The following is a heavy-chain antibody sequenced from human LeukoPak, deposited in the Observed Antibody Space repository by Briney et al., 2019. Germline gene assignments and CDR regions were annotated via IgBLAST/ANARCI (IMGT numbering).Heavy chain of an antibody. Sequence: GASVKVSCKASGGTFSSYAISWVRQAPGQGLEWMGRIIPIFGTANYAQKFQGRVTITTDESTSTAYMELSSLRSEDTAVYYCARGTPQYSSSWYGNFPDYWGQGTLVTVSS. V-gene: IGHV1-69*05. CDR3: ARGTPQYSSSWYGNFPDY. J-gene: IGHJ4*02. CDR1: GGTFSSYA. D-gene: IGHD6-13*01. CDR2: IIPIFGTA.